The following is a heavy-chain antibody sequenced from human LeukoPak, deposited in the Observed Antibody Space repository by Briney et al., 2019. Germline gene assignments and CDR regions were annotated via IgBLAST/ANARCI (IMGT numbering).Heavy chain of an antibody. CDR1: GGTFSSYA. CDR2: IIPIFGTA. J-gene: IGHJ5*02. D-gene: IGHD3-22*01. CDR3: ARWWLSSIGNWFDP. V-gene: IGHV1-69*05. Sequence: ASVKVSCKASGGTFSSYAISWVRQAPGQGLEWMGGIIPIFGTANYAQKFQGRVTMTTDTSTSTAYMELRSLRSDDTAVYYCARWWLSSIGNWFDPWGQGTLVTVSS.